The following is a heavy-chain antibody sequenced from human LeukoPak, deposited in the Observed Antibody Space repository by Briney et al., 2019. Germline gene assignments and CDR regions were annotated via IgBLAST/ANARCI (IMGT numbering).Heavy chain of an antibody. CDR1: GFTFSSYG. V-gene: IGHV3-21*01. CDR2: ISGTSAYI. CDR3: ARKLTGSFDI. Sequence: GGSLRLSCAASGFTFSSYGMNWVRQAPGKGLEWVSSISGTSAYIYYADSVRGRLTISRDNAKNSLYLQMNSLRAEDTAVYYCARKLTGSFDIWGQGTMVTVSS. J-gene: IGHJ3*02. D-gene: IGHD7-27*01.